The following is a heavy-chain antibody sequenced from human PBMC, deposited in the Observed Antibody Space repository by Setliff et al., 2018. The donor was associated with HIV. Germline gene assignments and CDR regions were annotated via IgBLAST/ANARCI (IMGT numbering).Heavy chain of an antibody. CDR2: VFHSGSA. CDR3: ARDHVFGSRTGFDS. J-gene: IGHJ5*01. CDR1: GGPLNSRNW. Sequence: PSETLSLTCAVSGGPLNSRNWWSWVRQPPGKGLEWIGEVFHSGSANSNASLRSRVMISVDTSKNQSSLKLSAVTAADTAVYYCARDHVFGSRTGFDSWGPGTLVTVSS. V-gene: IGHV4-4*02. D-gene: IGHD3-10*01.